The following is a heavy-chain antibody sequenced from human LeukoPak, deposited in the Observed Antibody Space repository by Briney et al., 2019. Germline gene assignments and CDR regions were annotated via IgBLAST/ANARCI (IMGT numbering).Heavy chain of an antibody. CDR1: GYTFTGYY. D-gene: IGHD2/OR15-2a*01. Sequence: ASVKVSCKASGYTFTGYYIHFVRQAPGQGLEWMGWINPNRGGTNYAQKFQGRVTMTRDTSISIAYMELNSLRSDDTAVYYCARGHYLLTLHIWGQGTMVTVSS. CDR2: INPNRGGT. CDR3: ARGHYLLTLHI. J-gene: IGHJ3*02. V-gene: IGHV1-2*02.